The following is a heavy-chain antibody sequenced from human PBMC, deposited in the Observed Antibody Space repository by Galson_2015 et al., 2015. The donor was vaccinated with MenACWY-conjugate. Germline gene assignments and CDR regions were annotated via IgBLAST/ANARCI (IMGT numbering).Heavy chain of an antibody. V-gene: IGHV3-23*01. CDR1: GFTFSNYA. J-gene: IGHJ4*02. CDR2: ISGSGGSP. CDR3: AKGTSLYTTRGVDY. Sequence: SLILSCAASGFTFSNYAMSWVRPAPGKGLEWVSGISGSGGSPLYANSVKGRFNISRYNSKNTLYLQMNSPAAEDTAVFYCAKGTSLYTTRGVDYWGQGTLVTVSS. D-gene: IGHD6-13*01.